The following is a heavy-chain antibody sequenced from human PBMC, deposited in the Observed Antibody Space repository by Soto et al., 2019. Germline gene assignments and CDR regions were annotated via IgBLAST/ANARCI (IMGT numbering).Heavy chain of an antibody. J-gene: IGHJ5*02. CDR3: ARIILTGYYGLEP. D-gene: IGHD3-9*01. Sequence: QVPLQESGPGLVKPSETLSLTCSVSGDSLTSYYWTWVRQPPGKGLEWIGYIYYTGKTNYNPSLKSRVTISMDLSKNQFSLELRSLTAADTAVYYCARIILTGYYGLEPWGQGTLVIVSA. CDR1: GDSLTSYY. V-gene: IGHV4-59*01. CDR2: IYYTGKT.